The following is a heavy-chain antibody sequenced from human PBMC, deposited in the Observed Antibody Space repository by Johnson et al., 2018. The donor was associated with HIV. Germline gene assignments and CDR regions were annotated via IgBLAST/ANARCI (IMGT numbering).Heavy chain of an antibody. J-gene: IGHJ3*02. CDR1: VFMFSNYG. CDR3: ARQGLTVDSLDI. CDR2: IRYDGSNK. D-gene: IGHD3/OR15-3a*01. V-gene: IGHV3-30*02. Sequence: VQLVESGGGVVRPGGSLRLSCATSVFMFSNYGMHWVRQAPGKGLEWVAFIRYDGSNKYYADSVKGRFTISRENAKSSLYLQMHSLTVGDTAVYYCARQGLTVDSLDIWGQGTMVTVSS.